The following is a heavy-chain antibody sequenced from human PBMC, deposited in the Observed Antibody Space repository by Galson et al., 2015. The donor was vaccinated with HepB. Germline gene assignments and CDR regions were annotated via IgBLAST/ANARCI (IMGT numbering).Heavy chain of an antibody. Sequence: SLRLSCAASGFTFSDYYMSWVRQAPGKGLEWVSYISSYSTAIYYADSVKGRFTISRDNAKSSLYLQMNSLRAEDTAVYYCARMTDYGDPLDYWGQGTLVTVSS. CDR2: ISSYSTAI. CDR1: GFTFSDYY. V-gene: IGHV3-11*01. J-gene: IGHJ4*02. CDR3: ARMTDYGDPLDY. D-gene: IGHD4-17*01.